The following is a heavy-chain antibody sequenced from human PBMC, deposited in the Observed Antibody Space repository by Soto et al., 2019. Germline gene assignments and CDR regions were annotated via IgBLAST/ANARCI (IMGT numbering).Heavy chain of an antibody. D-gene: IGHD1-1*01. Sequence: PGESLRLSCAASGFTFTNVAMTWVRQAPGKGLEWVSTITDSGGSTDYADSVKGRFTISRDNSKGTLYLQMNNLRADDTAVYYCAKLYWNPRYFDYWGQGARVTVSS. V-gene: IGHV3-23*01. CDR3: AKLYWNPRYFDY. CDR2: ITDSGGST. J-gene: IGHJ4*02. CDR1: GFTFTNVA.